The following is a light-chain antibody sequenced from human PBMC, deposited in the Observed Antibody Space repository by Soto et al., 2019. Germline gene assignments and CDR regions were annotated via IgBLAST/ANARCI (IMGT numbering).Light chain of an antibody. CDR2: GAS. CDR3: QQYNNWPPYT. V-gene: IGKV3-15*01. CDR1: QSVSSN. Sequence: EIVMTQSPATLSVSPGERATLSCRASQSVSSNLAWYQQKPGQAPRLLIYGASTRATGIPARFSGSGSETEFTLTISSLQSEDVAVYYCQQYNNWPPYTFGQGTKGDIK. J-gene: IGKJ2*01.